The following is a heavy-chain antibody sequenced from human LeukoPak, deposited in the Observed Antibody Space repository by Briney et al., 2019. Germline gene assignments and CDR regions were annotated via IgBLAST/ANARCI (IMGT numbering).Heavy chain of an antibody. D-gene: IGHD4-17*01. V-gene: IGHV3-48*04. J-gene: IGHJ4*02. CDR3: ARGHTAVTRHFDF. CDR2: MSSGCSAI. Sequence: GGSLRLSCEASGFTFTTYSMTWVRRAPGKGLEWVSIMSSGCSAIFSADAVKGRFTISRDDAKYLLYLDTTSLQAEDPAVYYCARGHTAVTRHFDFWGQGTLVTVSS. CDR1: GFTFTTYS.